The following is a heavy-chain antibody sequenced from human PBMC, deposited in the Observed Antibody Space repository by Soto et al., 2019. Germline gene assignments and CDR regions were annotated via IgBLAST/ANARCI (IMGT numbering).Heavy chain of an antibody. V-gene: IGHV4-34*01. CDR1: DGSFSGYY. Sequence: SETLSLTCAVYDGSFSGYYWSWIRQPPGKGLEWIGEINHSGSTNYNPSLKSRVTISVDTSKNQFSLKLTSVTAADTAVYYCARDKITGLFDYWGQGTLVTVPS. D-gene: IGHD2-8*02. CDR2: INHSGST. J-gene: IGHJ4*02. CDR3: ARDKITGLFDY.